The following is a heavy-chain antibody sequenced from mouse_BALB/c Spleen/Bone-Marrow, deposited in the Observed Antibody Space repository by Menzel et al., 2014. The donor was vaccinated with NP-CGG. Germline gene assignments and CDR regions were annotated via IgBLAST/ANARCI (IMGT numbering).Heavy chain of an antibody. CDR3: ARDSSGYFDY. Sequence: EVQRVESGGGLVKPGGSLKLPCAASGFTFSYYGMSWVRQSPEKRLEWVAEISSGGSYTYYPDTVTGRFTISRDNAKNTLYLEMSSLRSEDTAMYYCARDSSGYFDYWGQGTTLTVSS. D-gene: IGHD3-1*01. CDR1: GFTFSYYG. V-gene: IGHV5-9-4*01. CDR2: ISSGGSYT. J-gene: IGHJ2*01.